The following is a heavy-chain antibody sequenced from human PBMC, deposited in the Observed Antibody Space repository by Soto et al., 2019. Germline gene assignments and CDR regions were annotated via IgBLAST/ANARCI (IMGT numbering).Heavy chain of an antibody. CDR2: IYYSGST. V-gene: IGHV4-59*01. CDR1: GGSISSYY. D-gene: IGHD2-2*02. Sequence: SETLSLTCTVSGGSISSYYWSWIRQPPGKGLEWIGYIYYSGSTNYNPSLESRVTISVDTSKNQFSLKLSSVTAADTAVYYCARDPVRTDIVVVPAAIWHYGMDVWGQGTTVTVSS. J-gene: IGHJ6*02. CDR3: ARDPVRTDIVVVPAAIWHYGMDV.